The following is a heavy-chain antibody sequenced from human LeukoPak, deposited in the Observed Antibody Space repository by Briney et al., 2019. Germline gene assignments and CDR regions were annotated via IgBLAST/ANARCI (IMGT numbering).Heavy chain of an antibody. CDR1: GGSISSSSYY. CDR3: ARDRAAIGHFDD. V-gene: IGHV4-39*07. J-gene: IGHJ4*02. Sequence: SETLSLTCTVSGGSISSSSYYWGWIRQPPGKGLEWIGSIYYSGSAYYNPPLKSRVTISVDTSKNQFSLKLSSVTAADTAVYYCARDRAAIGHFDDWGQGTLVTVSS. CDR2: IYYSGSA. D-gene: IGHD6-13*01.